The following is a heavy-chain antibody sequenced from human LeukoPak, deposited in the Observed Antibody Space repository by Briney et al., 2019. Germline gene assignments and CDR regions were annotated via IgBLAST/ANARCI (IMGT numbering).Heavy chain of an antibody. CDR1: GFTFSSYG. J-gene: IGHJ6*02. Sequence: GGSLRLSCAASGFTFSSYGMHWVRQAPGKGLEWVSYISSSLSTIYYADSVKGRFTISRDNAKNSLYLQMNSLRDEDTAVYYCGRVVRWSGYGGNSDGMDVWGQGTTVTVSS. V-gene: IGHV3-48*02. D-gene: IGHD4-23*01. CDR2: ISSSLSTI. CDR3: GRVVRWSGYGGNSDGMDV.